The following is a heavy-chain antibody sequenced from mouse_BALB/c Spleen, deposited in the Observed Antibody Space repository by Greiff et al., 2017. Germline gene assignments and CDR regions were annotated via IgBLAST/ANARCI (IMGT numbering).Heavy chain of an antibody. CDR2: IDPFNGGT. J-gene: IGHJ3*01. Sequence: VQLKESGPELMKPGASVKISCKASGYSFTSYYMHWVKQSHGKSLEWIGYIDPFNGGTSYNQKFKGKATLTVDKSSSTAYMHLSSLTSEDSAVYYCARFDYDEGAWFANWGQGTLVTVSA. CDR1: GYSFTSYY. CDR3: ARFDYDEGAWFAN. D-gene: IGHD2-4*01. V-gene: IGHV1S135*01.